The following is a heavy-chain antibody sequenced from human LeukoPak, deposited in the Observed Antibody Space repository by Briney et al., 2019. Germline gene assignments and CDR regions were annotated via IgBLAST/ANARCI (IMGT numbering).Heavy chain of an antibody. D-gene: IGHD1-26*01. Sequence: PGGSLRLSCVVSGFTFSSYWMCWVRQAPGKGLEWVANIKQDGSEKYYVDSVKGRFTMSRDNAKNSLYLQMNSLRAEDTAVYYCARVQWELRGVGSYFEYWGQGALVTVSS. CDR2: IKQDGSEK. CDR1: GFTFSSYW. J-gene: IGHJ4*02. CDR3: ARVQWELRGVGSYFEY. V-gene: IGHV3-7*01.